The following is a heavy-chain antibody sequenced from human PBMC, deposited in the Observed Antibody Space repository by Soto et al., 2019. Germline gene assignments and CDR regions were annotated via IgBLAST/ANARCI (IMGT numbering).Heavy chain of an antibody. V-gene: IGHV1-18*01. CDR1: GYTFTSYG. J-gene: IGHJ3*02. CDR2: ISAYNGNT. Sequence: QVQLVQSGAEVKKPGASVKVSCKASGYTFTSYGISWVRQTPGQGLEWMGWISAYNGNTNYAQKLQGRVTMTTDTSTSTAYMELRSLRSDDTAVYYCARTRGSGWDPWGHDAFDIWGQGTMVTVSS. D-gene: IGHD6-19*01. CDR3: ARTRGSGWDPWGHDAFDI.